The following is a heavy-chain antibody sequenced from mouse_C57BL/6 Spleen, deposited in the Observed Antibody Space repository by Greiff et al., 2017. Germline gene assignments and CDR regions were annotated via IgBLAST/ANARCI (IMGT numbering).Heavy chain of an antibody. V-gene: IGHV1-55*01. CDR1: GYTFTSYW. Sequence: QVQLKQPGAELVKPGASVKMSCKASGYTFTSYWITWVKQRPGQGLEWIGDIAPGSGSTNYNEKFKSKATLTVDTSSSTAYMQLSSLTSEDAAVYYCARRDYYGSSYRYWYFDVWGTGTTVTVSS. CDR3: ARRDYYGSSYRYWYFDV. CDR2: IAPGSGST. J-gene: IGHJ1*03. D-gene: IGHD1-1*01.